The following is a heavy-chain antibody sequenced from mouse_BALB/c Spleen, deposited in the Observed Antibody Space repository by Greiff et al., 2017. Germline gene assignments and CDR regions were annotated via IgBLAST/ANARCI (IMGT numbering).Heavy chain of an antibody. D-gene: IGHD2-4*01. CDR2: IYPGDGDT. V-gene: IGHV1-87*01. CDR3: AREDYDLYAMDY. CDR1: GYTFTSYW. J-gene: IGHJ4*01. Sequence: QVQLQQSGAELARPGASVKLSCKASGYTFTSYWMQWVKQRPGQGLEWIGAIYPGDGDTRYTQKFKGKATLTADKSSSTAYMQLSSLASEDSAVYYCAREDYDLYAMDYWGQGTSVTVSS.